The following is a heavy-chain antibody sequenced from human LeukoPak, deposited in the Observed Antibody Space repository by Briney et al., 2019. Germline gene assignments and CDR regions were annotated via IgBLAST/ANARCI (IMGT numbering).Heavy chain of an antibody. CDR3: ASVGTTEAY. Sequence: ASVKVSCKASGYTFTGYYIHWVRQAPGQGLEWMGWINPNSGGTNYAQKFQGRVTMTRDTSISTAYMELTSLRSEDTAVYYCASVGTTEAYWGQGTLVTVSS. J-gene: IGHJ4*02. V-gene: IGHV1-2*02. CDR2: INPNSGGT. CDR1: GYTFTGYY. D-gene: IGHD1-7*01.